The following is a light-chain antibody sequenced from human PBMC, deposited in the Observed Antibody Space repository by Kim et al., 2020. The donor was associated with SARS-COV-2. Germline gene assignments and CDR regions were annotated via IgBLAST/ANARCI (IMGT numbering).Light chain of an antibody. V-gene: IGLV3-19*01. CDR2: GKN. J-gene: IGLJ2*01. CDR1: SLRSYY. Sequence: SSELTQDPAVSVALGQTVRITCQGDSLRSYYASWYQQKPGQAPVLVIYGKNNRPSGIPDRFSGSSTGNTASLTITGAQAEDEADYYCNSRDSRGINALFG. CDR3: NSRDSRGINAL.